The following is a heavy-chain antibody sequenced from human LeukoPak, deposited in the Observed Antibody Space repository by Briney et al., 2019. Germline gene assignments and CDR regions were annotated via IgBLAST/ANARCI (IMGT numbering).Heavy chain of an antibody. CDR1: GFTFSDYD. CDR3: ARGTVRGALDAFNI. D-gene: IGHD3-10*01. CDR2: ISHSNGKS. Sequence: GGSLRLSCATSGFTFSDYDMHWVRQAPGKGLEWISSISHSNGKSYFADSVKGRFGISRDNANRSLYLEMDSLRPEDTAVYYCARGTVRGALDAFNIWGQGTMVTVSS. V-gene: IGHV3-48*04. J-gene: IGHJ3*02.